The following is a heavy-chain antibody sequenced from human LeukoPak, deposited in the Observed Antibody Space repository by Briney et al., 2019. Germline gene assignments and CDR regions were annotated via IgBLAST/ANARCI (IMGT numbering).Heavy chain of an antibody. CDR3: ARVLRGYSYGNFDY. V-gene: IGHV1-3*01. Sequence: ASVKVSCKASGYTFTSYAMHWVRQAPGQRLEWMGWINAGNGNTKYSQKFQGRVTITRDTSASTACMELSSLRSEDTAVYYCARVLRGYSYGNFDYWGQGTLVTVSS. CDR2: INAGNGNT. CDR1: GYTFTSYA. J-gene: IGHJ4*02. D-gene: IGHD5-18*01.